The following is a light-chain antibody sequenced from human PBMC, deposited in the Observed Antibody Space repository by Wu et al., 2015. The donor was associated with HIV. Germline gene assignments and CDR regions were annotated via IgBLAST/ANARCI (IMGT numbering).Light chain of an antibody. CDR3: QQRTNWLLT. CDR2: GAS. Sequence: EIILTQSPATLSSSPGERVTLSCRASQSLGTYLAWYQQKPGQAPRLLIYGASSRATGIPDRFTASGSGTDFILTISSPEPEDFAVYYCQQRTNWLLTFGGGTRVEIK. CDR1: QSLGTY. V-gene: IGKV3-11*01. J-gene: IGKJ4*01.